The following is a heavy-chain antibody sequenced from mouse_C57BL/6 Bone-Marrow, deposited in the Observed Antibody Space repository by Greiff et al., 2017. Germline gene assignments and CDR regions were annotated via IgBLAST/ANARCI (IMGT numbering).Heavy chain of an antibody. CDR1: GYTFTSYG. D-gene: IGHD1-1*01. V-gene: IGHV1-81*01. Sequence: QVQLQQSGAELARPGASVKLSCKASGYTFTSYGISWVKQRTGQGLEWIGEIYPRSGNTYYNEKFKGKATLTADKSSVTAYMELHSLTSEDSAVYCCARSCITTVVAPYYAMDYWGQGTSVTVSS. CDR3: ARSCITTVVAPYYAMDY. CDR2: IYPRSGNT. J-gene: IGHJ4*01.